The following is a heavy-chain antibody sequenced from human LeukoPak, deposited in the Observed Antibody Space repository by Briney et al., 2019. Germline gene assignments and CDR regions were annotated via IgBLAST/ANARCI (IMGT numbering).Heavy chain of an antibody. CDR1: GFTFSNYW. CDR2: IKQDGSDK. Sequence: GGSLRLSCAASGFTFSNYWMSWVRQAPGKGLEWVANIKQDGSDKYYVDSVKGRFTISRDNAKNSLYLQMNSLRAEDTAIYYCARDERLLSFLKWGQGTLVTVSS. CDR3: ARDERLLSFLK. J-gene: IGHJ4*02. D-gene: IGHD3-3*01. V-gene: IGHV3-7*03.